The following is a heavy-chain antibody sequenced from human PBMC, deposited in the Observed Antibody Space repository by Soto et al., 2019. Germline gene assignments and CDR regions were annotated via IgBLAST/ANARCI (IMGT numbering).Heavy chain of an antibody. CDR2: ISYSGST. CDR3: ARWLGYGPHFDY. CDR1: GGSISSGEYY. V-gene: IGHV4-30-4*01. D-gene: IGHD5-12*01. J-gene: IGHJ4*02. Sequence: PSETLSLTCTVSGGSISSGEYYWTWIRQPPGKGLEWIGYISYSGSTHYSPSLKSRVSITVDTSKNQFSLKLSSVTAADTAVYYCARWLGYGPHFDYWGQGTXVTVSS.